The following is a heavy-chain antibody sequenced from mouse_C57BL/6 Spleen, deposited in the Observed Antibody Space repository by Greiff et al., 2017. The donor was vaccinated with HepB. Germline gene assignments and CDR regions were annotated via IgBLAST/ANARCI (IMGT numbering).Heavy chain of an antibody. Sequence: EVKLMESGGGLVKPGGSLKLSCAASGFTFSSYAMSWVRQTPEKRLEWVATISDGGSYTYYPDNVKGRFTISRDNAKNNLYLQMSHLKSEDTAMYYCARDDYLFDYWGQGTTLTVSS. J-gene: IGHJ2*01. CDR1: GFTFSSYA. CDR2: ISDGGSYT. V-gene: IGHV5-4*01. CDR3: ARDDYLFDY. D-gene: IGHD2-4*01.